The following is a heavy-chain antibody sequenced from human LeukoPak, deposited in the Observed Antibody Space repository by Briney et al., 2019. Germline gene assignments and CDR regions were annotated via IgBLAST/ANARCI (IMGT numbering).Heavy chain of an antibody. CDR2: INPNSGGT. CDR3: ARDFVSQRAAGTRVDRYYYYMDV. Sequence: GASVKVSCKASGYTFTGYYMHWVRQAPGQGLEWMGWINPNSGGTNYAQKFQGRVTMTRDTSISTAYMELSRLRSDDTAVYYCARDFVSQRAAGTRVDRYYYYMDVWGKGTTVTVSS. D-gene: IGHD6-13*01. J-gene: IGHJ6*03. CDR1: GYTFTGYY. V-gene: IGHV1-2*02.